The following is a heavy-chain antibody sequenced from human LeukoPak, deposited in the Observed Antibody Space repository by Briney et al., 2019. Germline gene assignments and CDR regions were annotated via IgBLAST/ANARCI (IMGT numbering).Heavy chain of an antibody. CDR3: ARRIMPTTPADAFDI. CDR2: TYYRFKWYN. Sequence: SQTLSLTCAVSGDSVSSNSAAWNWLRQSPSRGLEWLGRTYYRFKWYNDYAVSVKSRITINPDTSKNQFSLHLNSVTPEDTAVYYCARRIMPTTPADAFDIWGQGTMVTVSS. J-gene: IGHJ3*02. D-gene: IGHD5-12*01. V-gene: IGHV6-1*01. CDR1: GDSVSSNSAA.